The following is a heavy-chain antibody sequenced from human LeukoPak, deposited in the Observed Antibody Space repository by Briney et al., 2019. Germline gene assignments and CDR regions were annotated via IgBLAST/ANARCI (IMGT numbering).Heavy chain of an antibody. D-gene: IGHD5-12*01. CDR2: IKEDGSEE. CDR1: GFTFSTYW. V-gene: IGHV3-7*02. CDR3: ARLGYSGYDFDY. J-gene: IGHJ4*02. Sequence: GGSLRLSCTASGFTFSTYWMSWVRQTLEKGLEWVANIKEDGSEEVYVDSVKGRFTISRDNAKNTLYLQMNSLRAEDTAVYYCARLGYSGYDFDYWGQGTLVTVSS.